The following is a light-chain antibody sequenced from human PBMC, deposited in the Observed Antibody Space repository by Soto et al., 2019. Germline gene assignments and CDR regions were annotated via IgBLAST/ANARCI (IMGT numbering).Light chain of an antibody. CDR2: DAS. Sequence: EIVLTQSPATLSLSPGERATLSCRASQGVSSYLAWYQQKPGQAPRLLNYDASNRATGIPARFSGSGPGTDFTLTISSLEPEDFAVYYCQQRSNWHPLTFGGGTKVEIK. CDR1: QGVSSY. J-gene: IGKJ4*01. V-gene: IGKV3D-11*01. CDR3: QQRSNWHPLT.